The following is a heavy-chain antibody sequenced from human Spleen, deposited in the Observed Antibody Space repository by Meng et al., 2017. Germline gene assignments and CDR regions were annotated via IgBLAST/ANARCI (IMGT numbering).Heavy chain of an antibody. D-gene: IGHD1-14*01. CDR3: ARGPLAEYYFDY. CDR2: INSDGSGA. Sequence: VDVVESGGGSVPPGGSLRLSCAAFGFTFSSYWMHWVRQAPGKGLVWVSYINSDGSGAIYADSVKGRFTISRDNAKNTLYLQMNSLRAEDTAVYYCARGPLAEYYFDYWGQGTLVTVSS. J-gene: IGHJ4*02. CDR1: GFTFSSYW. V-gene: IGHV3-74*01.